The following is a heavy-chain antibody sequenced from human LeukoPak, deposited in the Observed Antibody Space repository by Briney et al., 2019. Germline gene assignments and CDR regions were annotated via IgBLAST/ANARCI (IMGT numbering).Heavy chain of an antibody. D-gene: IGHD2-2*01. CDR2: ISGSGGST. Sequence: PAGGSLRLSCAASGFTFSSYSMNWVRQAPGKGLEWVSAISGSGGSTYYADSVKGRFTISRDNSKNTLYLQMNSLRAEDTAVYYCAKLPGFGGLVPAAIGFDYWGQGTLVTVSS. J-gene: IGHJ4*02. CDR1: GFTFSSYS. V-gene: IGHV3-23*01. CDR3: AKLPGFGGLVPAAIGFDY.